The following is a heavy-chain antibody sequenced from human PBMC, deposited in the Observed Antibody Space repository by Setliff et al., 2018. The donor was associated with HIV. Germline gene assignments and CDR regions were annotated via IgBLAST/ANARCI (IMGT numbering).Heavy chain of an antibody. D-gene: IGHD3-10*01. J-gene: IGHJ6*02. CDR2: IIPILGTA. CDR1: KGTFTTYR. CDR3: ATDPGSLIWFGGSKVNV. Sequence: SVKVSCKASKGTFTTYRFTWVRQAPGQGLEWMGRIIPILGTANYAQNFQGRVTMTEDTSTDTAYMELSSLRSEDTAVYYCATDPGSLIWFGGSKVNVWGQGTTVTVSS. V-gene: IGHV1-69*08.